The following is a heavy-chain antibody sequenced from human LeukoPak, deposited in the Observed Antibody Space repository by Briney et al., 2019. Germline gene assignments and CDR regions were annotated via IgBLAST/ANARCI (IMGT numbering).Heavy chain of an antibody. CDR2: MNHRGST. CDR3: AREGVYYGSGSYYSYYYYMDV. V-gene: IGHV4-34*01. J-gene: IGHJ6*03. CDR1: GGSFRGYY. D-gene: IGHD3-10*01. Sequence: SETLSLTCAVYGGSFRGYYWSWIRQPPGKGLEWVGEMNHRGSTNYNPSLKRRVTISVHTSKNQFSLKLSSVTAADTAVYYCAREGVYYGSGSYYSYYYYMDVWGKGTTVTISS.